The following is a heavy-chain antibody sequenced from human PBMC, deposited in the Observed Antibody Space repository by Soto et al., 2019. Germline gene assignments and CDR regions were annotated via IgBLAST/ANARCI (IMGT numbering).Heavy chain of an antibody. J-gene: IGHJ3*02. V-gene: IGHV4-31*01. CDR2: IHHNGNA. CDR3: AKGAPRVEPGTRAAFDI. Sequence: QVHLQESGPGLVKPSQTLSLTCTVSSGSINSGGYFWSWIRQHPGTGLEWIGYIHHNGNAYYNPSLWSQLAISVYTSKNQFSLKLEWVTAADTAVYYCAKGAPRVEPGTRAAFDIWGQGTMVTVSS. D-gene: IGHD1-1*01. CDR1: SGSINSGGYF.